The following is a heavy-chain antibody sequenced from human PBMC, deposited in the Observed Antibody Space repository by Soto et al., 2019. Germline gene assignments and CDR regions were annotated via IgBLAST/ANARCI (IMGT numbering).Heavy chain of an antibody. CDR2: ISYDGSNK. D-gene: IGHD1-26*01. V-gene: IGHV3-30*18. CDR3: AKVDSGSYSFDY. CDR1: GFTFSSYG. J-gene: IGHJ4*02. Sequence: SLRLSCAASGFTFSSYGMHWVRQAPGKGLEWVAVISYDGSNKYYADSVKGRFTISRDNSKNTLYLQMNSLRAEDTAVYYCAKVDSGSYSFDYWGQGTLVTVSS.